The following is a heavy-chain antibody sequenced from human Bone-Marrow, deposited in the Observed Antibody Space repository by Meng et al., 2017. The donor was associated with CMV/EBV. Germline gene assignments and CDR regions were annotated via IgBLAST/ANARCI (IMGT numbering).Heavy chain of an antibody. J-gene: IGHJ6*02. CDR1: GFTFSSYW. V-gene: IGHV3-74*01. CDR3: ARTNNHAMDV. CDR2: INSDGSST. D-gene: IGHD1/OR15-1a*01. Sequence: GGSLRLSCATSGFTFSSYWMHWVRQAPGKGLVWVSRINSDGSSTSYADSVKGRFTFSRDNSKNTLYLQMNSLRAEDTAVYYCARTNNHAMDVWGQGNTVNVSS.